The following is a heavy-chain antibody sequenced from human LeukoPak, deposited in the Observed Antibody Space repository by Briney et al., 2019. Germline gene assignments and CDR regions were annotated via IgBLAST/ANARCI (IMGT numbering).Heavy chain of an antibody. J-gene: IGHJ6*03. Sequence: GGSLRPSCAASGFTFSSYNMNWVRQAPGKGLEWVSSITSSSTYIYYADSVKGRFTISRDNARNSLYLQMNSLRAEDTAVYYCARDPYSGSYGNDYYYYMDVWGKGTTVTISS. CDR1: GFTFSSYN. V-gene: IGHV3-21*01. D-gene: IGHD1-26*01. CDR3: ARDPYSGSYGNDYYYYMDV. CDR2: ITSSSTYI.